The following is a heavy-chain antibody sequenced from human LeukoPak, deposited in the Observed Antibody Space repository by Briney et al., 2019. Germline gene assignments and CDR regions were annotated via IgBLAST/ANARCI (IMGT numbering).Heavy chain of an antibody. CDR1: GGSISSGSYY. CDR3: ARDRSHYDYVWGSYRDDAFDI. J-gene: IGHJ3*02. Sequence: SETLSLTCTVSGGSISSGSYYWSWIRQPAGKGLEWIGRIYTSGSTNYNPSLKSRVTMSVDTSKNQFSLKLSSVTAADTAVYYCARDRSHYDYVWGSYRDDAFDIWGQGTMVTVSS. V-gene: IGHV4-61*02. D-gene: IGHD3-16*02. CDR2: IYTSGST.